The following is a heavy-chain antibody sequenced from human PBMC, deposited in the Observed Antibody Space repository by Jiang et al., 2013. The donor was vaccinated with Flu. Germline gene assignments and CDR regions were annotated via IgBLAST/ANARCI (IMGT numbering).Heavy chain of an antibody. CDR3: ARHGSPVGATIFFDQ. D-gene: IGHD1-26*01. J-gene: IGHJ4*02. CDR2: IFYTGST. V-gene: IGHV4-39*01. CDR1: GGPIRDSRYY. Sequence: GPGLVKPSETLSLTCTVSGGPIRDSRYYWGWIRHPPGKNLEWVGSIFYTGSTYYKPSLKSRVTVSVDTSKNQFSLRLSSVTAADTALYYCARHGSPVGATIFFDQWGQGSLVTVSS.